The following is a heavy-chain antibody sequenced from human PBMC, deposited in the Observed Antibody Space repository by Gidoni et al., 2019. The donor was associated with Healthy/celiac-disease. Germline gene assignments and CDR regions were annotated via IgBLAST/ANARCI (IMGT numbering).Heavy chain of an antibody. CDR3: ATVGLRDYYYGMDV. D-gene: IGHD3-16*01. CDR1: GFTFSSYA. J-gene: IGHJ6*02. Sequence: VQLLESGGGLVQPGGSLRLSCAASGFTFSSYAMSWVRQAPGKGLAWVSAISGSGGSTYYADAVKGRFTISRDNSKNTLYLQMNSLRAEDTAVYYGATVGLRDYYYGMDVWGQGTTVTVA. V-gene: IGHV3-23*01. CDR2: ISGSGGST.